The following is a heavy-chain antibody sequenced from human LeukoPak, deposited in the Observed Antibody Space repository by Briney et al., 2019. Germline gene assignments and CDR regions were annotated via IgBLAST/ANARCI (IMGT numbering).Heavy chain of an antibody. J-gene: IGHJ4*02. CDR3: ARDGIAARPLDY. CDR1: GFTFSSYW. D-gene: IGHD6-6*01. CDR2: IRGDGGTT. Sequence: GGSLRLSCAASGFTFSSYWMHWVRQAPGKGVVWVSRIRGDGGTTSYADSVKGRFTISRDNAENTLYLQMNSLRAEDTAVYYCARDGIAARPLDYWGQGTLVTVSS. V-gene: IGHV3-74*01.